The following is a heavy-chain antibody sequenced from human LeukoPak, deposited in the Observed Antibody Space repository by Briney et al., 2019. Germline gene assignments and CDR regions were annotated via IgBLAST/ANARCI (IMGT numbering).Heavy chain of an antibody. D-gene: IGHD1-1*01. J-gene: IGHJ3*02. Sequence: SETLSLTCTVSGGSISSGDYYWNWIRQPPGKGLEWIGYIYYSGSTNYNPSLKSRVTISVDTSKNQFSLKLSSVTAADTAVYYCARDRLELGAFDIWGQGTMVTVSS. CDR2: IYYSGST. V-gene: IGHV4-61*08. CDR3: ARDRLELGAFDI. CDR1: GGSISSGDYY.